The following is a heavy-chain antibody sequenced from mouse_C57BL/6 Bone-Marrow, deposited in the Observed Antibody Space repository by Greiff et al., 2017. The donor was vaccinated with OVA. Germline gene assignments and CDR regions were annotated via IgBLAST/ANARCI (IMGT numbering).Heavy chain of an antibody. CDR1: GFTFSDAW. Sequence: EVQLVESGGGLVQPGGSMKLSCAASGFTFSDAWMDWVRQSPEQGLEWVAEIITKADNHATYYAESGKGRFTISRADTTSCVYLHMHSLRAEDTGINYCTGNSWFAYWGQGTLVTVSA. CDR2: IITKADNHAT. J-gene: IGHJ3*01. V-gene: IGHV6-6*01. CDR3: TGNSWFAY.